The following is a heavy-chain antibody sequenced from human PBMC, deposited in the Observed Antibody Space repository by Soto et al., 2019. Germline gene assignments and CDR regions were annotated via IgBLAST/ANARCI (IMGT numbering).Heavy chain of an antibody. V-gene: IGHV3-23*01. CDR2: IGGSGGTT. J-gene: IGHJ4*02. Sequence: PGGSLRLSCAASGLTFSSYGMIWARQAPGKGLEWVSAIGGSGGTTYYADSVKGRFTISRDNSKNTLYLQMNSLRADDTALYYCAKLVTSSSQYWGQGTLVTVSS. D-gene: IGHD1-26*01. CDR3: AKLVTSSSQY. CDR1: GLTFSSYG.